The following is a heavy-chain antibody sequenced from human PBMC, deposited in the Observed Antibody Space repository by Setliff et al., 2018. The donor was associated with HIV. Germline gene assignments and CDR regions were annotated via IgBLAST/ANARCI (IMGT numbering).Heavy chain of an antibody. CDR2: IDAYNGDT. V-gene: IGHV1-18*01. Sequence: ASVKVSCKASSYTFTSYGVSWVRQAPGQGLEWLGRIDAYNGDTNYAQNLQDRVTLTTDTSTNTAYMELRNLRSDDTAVYFCARDPGAFSSAWYVTIGDYWGPGTLVTVSS. J-gene: IGHJ4*02. D-gene: IGHD6-13*01. CDR1: SYTFTSYG. CDR3: ARDPGAFSSAWYVTIGDY.